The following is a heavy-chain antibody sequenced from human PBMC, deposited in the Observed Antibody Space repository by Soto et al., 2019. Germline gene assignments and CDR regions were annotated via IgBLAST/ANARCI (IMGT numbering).Heavy chain of an antibody. Sequence: GGSLRLSCSASGFTFSSYDMHWVRQVTGKGLERVSAISIAGETFYADSLKGRFTISRDNAKNSLYLQMNSLRAEDTAVYYCARERDSYSAAWQEFNYWGQGTLVTVSS. D-gene: IGHD6-13*01. J-gene: IGHJ4*02. CDR2: ISIAGET. CDR3: ARERDSYSAAWQEFNY. CDR1: GFTFSSYD. V-gene: IGHV3-13*01.